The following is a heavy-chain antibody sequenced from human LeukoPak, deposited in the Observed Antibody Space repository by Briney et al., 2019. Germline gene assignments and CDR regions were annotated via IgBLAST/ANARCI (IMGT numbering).Heavy chain of an antibody. J-gene: IGHJ4*02. CDR1: GGTFSSYA. CDR3: ARDRVEWGYSSSWYLSWGPTTGYYFDY. Sequence: ASVKVSCKASGGTFSSYAISWVRQAPGQGLEWMGGITPIFGTANYAQKFQGRVTITADESTSTAYMELSSLRSEDTAVYYCARDRVEWGYSSSWYLSWGPTTGYYFDYWGQGTLVTVSS. V-gene: IGHV1-69*13. CDR2: ITPIFGTA. D-gene: IGHD6-13*01.